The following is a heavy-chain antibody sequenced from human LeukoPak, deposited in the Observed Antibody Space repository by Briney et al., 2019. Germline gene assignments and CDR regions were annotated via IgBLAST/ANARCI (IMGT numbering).Heavy chain of an antibody. Sequence: SETLSLTCAVYGGSLSGYYWSWIRQPPGKGLEWIGEINHSGSTYYNPSLKSRLTISVDTSKNQFSLNLRSVTAADTAVYYCARVHMGYYYGMDVWGQGTTVTVSS. J-gene: IGHJ6*02. CDR2: INHSGST. CDR3: ARVHMGYYYGMDV. V-gene: IGHV4-34*01. CDR1: GGSLSGYY.